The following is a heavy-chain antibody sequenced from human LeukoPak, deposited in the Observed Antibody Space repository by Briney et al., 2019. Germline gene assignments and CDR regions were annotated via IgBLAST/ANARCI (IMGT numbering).Heavy chain of an antibody. D-gene: IGHD2-15*01. V-gene: IGHV4-34*01. Sequence: PSETLSLTCAVYGGSFSGYYWSLIRQPPGKGLEWTGEINHSGSTNYNPSLKSRVTISVDTSKNQFSLKLSSVTAADTAVYYCARGYGVVVVAATPDTYYFDYWGQGTLVTVSS. CDR2: INHSGST. CDR1: GGSFSGYY. J-gene: IGHJ4*02. CDR3: ARGYGVVVVAATPDTYYFDY.